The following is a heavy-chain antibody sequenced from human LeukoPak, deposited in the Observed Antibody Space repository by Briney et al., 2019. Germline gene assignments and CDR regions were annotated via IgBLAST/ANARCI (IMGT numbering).Heavy chain of an antibody. Sequence: GGSLRLSCAASGFTFSDHYMDWVRQAPGKGLEWVGRSRDKAESHSTEYAASVKGRFIISRDDSKNSLYLQMHSLKNEDTAVYYCTRAIVGAGNDLWGRGTMVTVSS. CDR2: SRDKAESHST. J-gene: IGHJ3*01. V-gene: IGHV3-72*01. CDR3: TRAIVGAGNDL. CDR1: GFTFSDHY. D-gene: IGHD1-26*01.